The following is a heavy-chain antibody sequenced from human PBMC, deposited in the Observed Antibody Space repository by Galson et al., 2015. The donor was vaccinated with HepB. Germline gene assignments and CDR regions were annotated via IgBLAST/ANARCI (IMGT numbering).Heavy chain of an antibody. CDR2: VSRSGGNT. Sequence: SLRLSCAASGFTFTSYAMTWVRQAPGKGLEWVSTVSRSGGNTFYADSVKGRFTISKDNSKNTLYLQMNSLRAEDTAVYYCARGVAAADYYFDYWGQGTLVTVSS. CDR3: ARGVAAADYYFDY. V-gene: IGHV3-23*01. CDR1: GFTFTSYA. J-gene: IGHJ4*02. D-gene: IGHD6-13*01.